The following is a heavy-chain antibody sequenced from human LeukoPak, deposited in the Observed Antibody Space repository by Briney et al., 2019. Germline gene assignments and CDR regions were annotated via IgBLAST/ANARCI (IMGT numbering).Heavy chain of an antibody. V-gene: IGHV3-48*04. CDR1: GFTFSNYW. CDR2: ISSSGGTI. D-gene: IGHD6-13*01. Sequence: GGSLRLSCAASGFTFSNYWMNWVRQAPGKGLEWVSYISSSGGTISYADSVKGRFTISRDNAKNSLYLQMNSLRAEDTAIYYCARSGQHLFDFWGQGTLVTVSS. CDR3: ARSGQHLFDF. J-gene: IGHJ4*02.